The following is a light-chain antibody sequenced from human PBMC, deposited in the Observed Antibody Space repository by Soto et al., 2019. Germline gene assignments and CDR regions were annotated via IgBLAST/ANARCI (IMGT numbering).Light chain of an antibody. CDR3: QQYNNWPPWT. Sequence: EIVMTQSPAPLSVSPGERATLSCRASQSVSSNLAWSQQKPGQAPRLRIYGASTRATGIPARFSGSGSGKDFTLTSSSLQSEDFGVYYWQQYNNWPPWTFGQGTKVEIK. CDR2: GAS. J-gene: IGKJ1*01. CDR1: QSVSSN. V-gene: IGKV3-15*01.